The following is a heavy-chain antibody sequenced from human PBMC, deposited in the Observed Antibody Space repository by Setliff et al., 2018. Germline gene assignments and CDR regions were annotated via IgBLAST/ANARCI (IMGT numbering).Heavy chain of an antibody. CDR3: ARDRRGYSYGSLGYYYYYMDV. D-gene: IGHD5-18*01. CDR1: GVSISSYY. J-gene: IGHJ6*03. V-gene: IGHV4-4*07. Sequence: SETLSLTCTVSGVSISSYYWSWIRQPAGKGLEWIGRIYTSGSTNYNPSLKSRVTMSVDTSKNQFSLKLSSVTAADTAVYYCARDRRGYSYGSLGYYYYYMDVWGKGTTVTVSS. CDR2: IYTSGST.